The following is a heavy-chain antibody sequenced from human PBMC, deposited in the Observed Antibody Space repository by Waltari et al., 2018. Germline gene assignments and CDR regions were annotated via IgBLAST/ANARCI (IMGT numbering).Heavy chain of an antibody. CDR1: GGSISSSSYY. Sequence: QLQLQESGPGLVKPSETLSLTCTVSGGSISSSSYYWGWIRPPPGKGLEWIGSIYYSGSTYYNPSLKSRVTISVDTSKNQFSLKLSSVTAADTAVYYCASGPGGSPSDWFDPWGQGTLVTVSS. J-gene: IGHJ5*02. V-gene: IGHV4-39*07. CDR2: IYYSGST. D-gene: IGHD1-26*01. CDR3: ASGPGGSPSDWFDP.